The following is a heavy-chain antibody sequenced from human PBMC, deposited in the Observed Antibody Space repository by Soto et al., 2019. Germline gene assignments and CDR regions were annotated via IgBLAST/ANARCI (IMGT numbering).Heavy chain of an antibody. V-gene: IGHV3-23*01. D-gene: IGHD4-4*01. J-gene: IGHJ5*02. Sequence: GGSLRLSCAASGFTFSSYAMSWVRQAPGKGLEWVSAISGSGGSTYYADSVKGRFTSSRDNSKNTLYLQMNSLRAEDTAVYYCAKSLQSTVTTGFDPWGQGTLVTVSS. CDR1: GFTFSSYA. CDR2: ISGSGGST. CDR3: AKSLQSTVTTGFDP.